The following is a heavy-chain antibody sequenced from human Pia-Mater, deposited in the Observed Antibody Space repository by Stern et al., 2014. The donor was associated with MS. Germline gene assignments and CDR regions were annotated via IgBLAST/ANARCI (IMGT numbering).Heavy chain of an antibody. CDR1: GGSISSYY. CDR2: FYYSGNA. V-gene: IGHV4-59*01. J-gene: IGHJ5*02. CDR3: ARGATQAFDP. Sequence: QVQLQESGPGLVKPSATLSLTCTVSGGSISSYYWSWIRQPPGKGLEWIGYFYYSGNAKYNPSLKRRVTISVETSKNQFSLKLSSVTAADTAVDYCARGATQAFDPWGQGTLVTVSS.